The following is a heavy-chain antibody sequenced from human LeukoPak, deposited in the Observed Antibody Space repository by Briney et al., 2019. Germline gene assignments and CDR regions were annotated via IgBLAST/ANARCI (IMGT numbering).Heavy chain of an antibody. CDR2: ISWNSGST. D-gene: IGHD5-12*01. CDR1: GFTFDDYA. V-gene: IGHV3-9*01. CDR3: AKAYYGYSGYDPSYYFDY. Sequence: GGSLRLSCAASGFTFDDYAMHWVRHAPGKGLEWVSGISWNSGSTGYADSVKGRFTISRDNAKNSLYLQMNSLRAEDTALYYCAKAYYGYSGYDPSYYFDYWGQGTLVTVSS. J-gene: IGHJ4*02.